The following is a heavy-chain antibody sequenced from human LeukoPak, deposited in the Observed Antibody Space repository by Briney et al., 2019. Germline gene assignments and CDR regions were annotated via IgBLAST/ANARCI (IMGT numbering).Heavy chain of an antibody. V-gene: IGHV3-74*01. D-gene: IGHD3-9*01. J-gene: IGHJ5*02. Sequence: GGSLRLSCVASGFTFTTYWMHWVRQAPGKGLVWVSRINGDGSNSNYADSVKGRLTISRDNAKNSPYLQMNSLRAEDTAVYYCARDFDYPSFTWGQGTLVTVSS. CDR2: INGDGSNS. CDR3: ARDFDYPSFT. CDR1: GFTFTTYW.